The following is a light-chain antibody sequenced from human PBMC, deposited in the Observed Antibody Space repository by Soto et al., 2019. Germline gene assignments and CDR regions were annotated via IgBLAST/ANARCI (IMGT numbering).Light chain of an antibody. CDR2: DAS. CDR1: QSVSSY. Sequence: EIVLTQSPATLSLSPGERATLSCRASQSVSSYLAWYQQQPGQAPSLLVYDASSRTTGIPASFSGSGAGTDFTLTISSLVPEDYAVEYCQQRSNRPPEVTFGQGTRLEIK. CDR3: QQRSNRPPEVT. V-gene: IGKV3-11*01. J-gene: IGKJ5*01.